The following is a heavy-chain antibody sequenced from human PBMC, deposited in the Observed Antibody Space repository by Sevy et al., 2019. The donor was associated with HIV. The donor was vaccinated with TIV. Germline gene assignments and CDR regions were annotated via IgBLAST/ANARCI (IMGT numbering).Heavy chain of an antibody. Sequence: GGSLRLSCVASGFTFSSYEMNWVRQAPGKGLEWVSHISNSGSIIYYEESVKGRFTISRDNAKNSLYLQMNSLRAEDTAVYYCAREDGSRQYFQYWGQGTLVTVSS. J-gene: IGHJ1*01. CDR1: GFTFSSYE. V-gene: IGHV3-48*03. D-gene: IGHD6-13*01. CDR2: ISNSGSII. CDR3: AREDGSRQYFQY.